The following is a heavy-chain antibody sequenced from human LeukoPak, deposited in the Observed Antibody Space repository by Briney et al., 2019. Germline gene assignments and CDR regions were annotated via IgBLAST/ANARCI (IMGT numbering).Heavy chain of an antibody. CDR2: IYYSGST. V-gene: IGHV4-59*01. CDR1: GGSISSYY. Sequence: SETLSLTCTVSGGSISSYYWSWIRQPPGKGLEWMGYIYYSGSTNYNPSLKSRVTISVDTSKNQFSLKLSSVTAADTAVYYCARADYYGSGCWFDPWGQGTLVTVSS. CDR3: ARADYYGSGCWFDP. J-gene: IGHJ5*02. D-gene: IGHD3-10*01.